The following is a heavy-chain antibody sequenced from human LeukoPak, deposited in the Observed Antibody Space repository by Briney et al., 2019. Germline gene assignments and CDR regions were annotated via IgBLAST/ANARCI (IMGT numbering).Heavy chain of an antibody. CDR3: AKDQTFNIRYFDWLPPYFDY. D-gene: IGHD3-9*01. Sequence: GGSLRLSCAASGFTFSSYGMHWVRQAPGKGLEWVAFIRYDGSNKYYADSVKGRFTISRDNSKNTLYLQMNSLRAEDTAVYYCAKDQTFNIRYFDWLPPYFDYWGQGTLVTVSS. J-gene: IGHJ4*02. CDR2: IRYDGSNK. CDR1: GFTFSSYG. V-gene: IGHV3-30*02.